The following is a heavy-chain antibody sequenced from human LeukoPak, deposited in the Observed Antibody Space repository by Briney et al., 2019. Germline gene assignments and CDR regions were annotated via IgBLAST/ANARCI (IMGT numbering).Heavy chain of an antibody. Sequence: GGSLRLSCAASGFTFSSYSMTWVRQAPGKGLEWVSSISSSSSYIYYADSVKGRFTISRDNAKNSLYLQMNSLRAEDTAVYYCAREKGGRWLQLSLWYFDLWGRGTLVTVSS. J-gene: IGHJ2*01. D-gene: IGHD5-24*01. CDR3: AREKGGRWLQLSLWYFDL. CDR1: GFTFSSYS. CDR2: ISSSSSYI. V-gene: IGHV3-21*01.